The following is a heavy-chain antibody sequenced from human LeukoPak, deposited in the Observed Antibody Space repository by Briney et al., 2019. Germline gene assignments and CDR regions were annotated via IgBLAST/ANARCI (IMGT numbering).Heavy chain of an antibody. V-gene: IGHV3-33*05. D-gene: IGHD7-27*01. CDR1: GLTFNNYG. Sequence: GGSLRLSCAASGLTFNNYGMHWVRQAPGKGLEWVAVISYDGRNKHYPDSVKGRFTISRDISTDTLWLQMDSLRAEDTAVYYCARGPLGIGFDYWGQGTLVTVSS. J-gene: IGHJ4*02. CDR2: ISYDGRNK. CDR3: ARGPLGIGFDY.